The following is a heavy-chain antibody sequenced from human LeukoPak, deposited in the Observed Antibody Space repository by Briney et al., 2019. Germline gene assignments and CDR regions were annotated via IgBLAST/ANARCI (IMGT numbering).Heavy chain of an antibody. V-gene: IGHV1-2*02. D-gene: IGHD3-3*01. CDR1: GYTFTGYY. J-gene: IGHJ4*02. Sequence: ASVKVSCKASGYTFTGYYMHWVRQAPGQGLEWMGWINPNSGGTNYAQKFQGRVTMTRDTSISTAYMELSRLRSDDTAVYYCAREQSGMDDFWSGRSFDYWGQGTLVTVSS. CDR2: INPNSGGT. CDR3: AREQSGMDDFWSGRSFDY.